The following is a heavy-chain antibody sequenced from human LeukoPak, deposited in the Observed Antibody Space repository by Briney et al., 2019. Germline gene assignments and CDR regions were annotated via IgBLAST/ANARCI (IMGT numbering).Heavy chain of an antibody. CDR1: GDSVSS. D-gene: IGHD3-16*01. CDR2: TYYR. Sequence: SQTLSLTCGISGDSVSSRQSPSRGLEWLGRTYYRYYAVSVKGRITISADTSKNQFSLQLNSVTPEDTAVYYCARSISGLGDWGQGTLVTVPS. V-gene: IGHV6-1*01. CDR3: ARSISGLGD. J-gene: IGHJ4*02.